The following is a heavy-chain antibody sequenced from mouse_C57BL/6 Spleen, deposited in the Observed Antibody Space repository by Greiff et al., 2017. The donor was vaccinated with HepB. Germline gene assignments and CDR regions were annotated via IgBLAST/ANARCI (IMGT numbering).Heavy chain of an antibody. CDR2: IYPGDGDT. V-gene: IGHV1-80*01. J-gene: IGHJ4*01. Sequence: VQLQQSGAELVKPGASVKISCKASGYAFSSYWMNWVKQRPGKGLEWIGQIYPGDGDTNYNGKFKGKATLTADKSSSTAYMQLSSLTSEYSAVYFCARGATRDGKDYWGQGTSVTVSS. CDR3: ARGATRDGKDY. CDR1: GYAFSSYW. D-gene: IGHD3-1*01.